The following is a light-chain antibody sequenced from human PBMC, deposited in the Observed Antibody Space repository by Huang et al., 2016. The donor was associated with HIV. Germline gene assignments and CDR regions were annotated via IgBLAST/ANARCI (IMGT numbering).Light chain of an antibody. CDR1: QDISNY. Sequence: DIQMTQSPSSLSASVGDRVTITSKASQDISNYLNLYQQKPGKAPKLRIYDASNLETGVPSRFSGSGSGTDFTFTISSLQPEDIATYYCQQYDNLPPFTFGPGTKVDIK. J-gene: IGKJ3*01. V-gene: IGKV1-33*01. CDR2: DAS. CDR3: QQYDNLPPFT.